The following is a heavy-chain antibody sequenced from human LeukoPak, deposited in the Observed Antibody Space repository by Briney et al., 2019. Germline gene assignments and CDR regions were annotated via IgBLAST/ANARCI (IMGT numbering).Heavy chain of an antibody. CDR3: ERAGGYTSGLDY. V-gene: IGHV3-30*03. CDR1: GFTFSTYG. J-gene: IGHJ4*02. D-gene: IGHD3-16*01. Sequence: GGSLRLSCAASGFTFSTYGMHWVRQAPGKGLEWVAVISYDGSNKYYTDSVKGRFTISRDNSKNTLYLQMSSLRADDTALYYCERAGGYTSGLDYWGQGTLVTVSS. CDR2: ISYDGSNK.